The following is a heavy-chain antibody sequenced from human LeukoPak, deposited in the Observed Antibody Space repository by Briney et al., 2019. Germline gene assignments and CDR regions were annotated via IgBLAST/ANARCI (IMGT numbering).Heavy chain of an antibody. CDR2: INPNSGGT. CDR1: GYTFTGYY. CDR3: ARGGGIAAAIDY. V-gene: IGHV1-2*02. Sequence: ASVKVSCKASGYTFTGYYMHWVRQAPGQGLEWMGWINPNSGGTNYAQKFQGRVTMTRDTPISTAYMELSRLRSGDTAVYYCARGGGIAAAIDYWGQGTLVTVSS. J-gene: IGHJ4*02. D-gene: IGHD6-13*01.